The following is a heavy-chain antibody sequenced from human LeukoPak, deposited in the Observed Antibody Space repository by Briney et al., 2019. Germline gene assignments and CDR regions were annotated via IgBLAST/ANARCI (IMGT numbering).Heavy chain of an antibody. CDR3: VGPVTDAFDI. V-gene: IGHV3-30-3*01. Sequence: GGSLRLSCAASGFTFSSYAMHWVRQAPGKGLEWVAVISYDGSNKYYADSVKGRFTIPRDNSKNTLYLQMNSLRAEDTAVYYCVGPVTDAFDIWGQGTMVTVSS. J-gene: IGHJ3*02. CDR1: GFTFSSYA. D-gene: IGHD4-17*01. CDR2: ISYDGSNK.